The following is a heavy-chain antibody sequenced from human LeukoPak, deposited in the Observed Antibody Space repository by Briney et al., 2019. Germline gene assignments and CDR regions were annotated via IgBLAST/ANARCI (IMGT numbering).Heavy chain of an antibody. D-gene: IGHD1-1*01. CDR3: ARISRWNDWWFEG. Sequence: PSETLSITCIVSAGSSGRYYCYWVRQPPGKGLEWIGYMYYSGSTNYNPSLKSRVTISVDTSKNQFSLKLSSVTAAVTAIYYCARISRWNDWWFEGWGQGTLVTVSS. CDR1: AGSSGRYY. V-gene: IGHV4-59*01. CDR2: MYYSGST. J-gene: IGHJ4*02.